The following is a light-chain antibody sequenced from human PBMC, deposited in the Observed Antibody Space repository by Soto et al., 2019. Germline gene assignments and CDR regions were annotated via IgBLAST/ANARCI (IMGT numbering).Light chain of an antibody. J-gene: IGKJ1*01. CDR3: QQYVGWT. CDR2: GAS. V-gene: IGKV3-20*01. Sequence: EIVLTQSPGTLSLSPGERATLSCRASHSVGSSHLAWYQQKPGQASRLLIYGASSRATGVPDRFSGSGSGTDFTLTISRLEPEDSAVYYCQQYVGWTFGQGTKVEIK. CDR1: HSVGSSH.